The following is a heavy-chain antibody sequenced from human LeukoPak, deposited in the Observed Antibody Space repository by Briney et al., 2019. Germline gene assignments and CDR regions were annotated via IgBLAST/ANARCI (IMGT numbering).Heavy chain of an antibody. CDR1: GGTFSSYA. Sequence: SVKVSCKASGGTFSSYAISWVRQAPGQGLEWMGGIIPIFGTANYAQKFQGRVTITADESTSTAYMELSSLRSEDTAVYYCARGPIFGVVIIGWFDPWGQGTLVTVSS. CDR2: IIPIFGTA. D-gene: IGHD3-3*01. J-gene: IGHJ5*02. V-gene: IGHV1-69*01. CDR3: ARGPIFGVVIIGWFDP.